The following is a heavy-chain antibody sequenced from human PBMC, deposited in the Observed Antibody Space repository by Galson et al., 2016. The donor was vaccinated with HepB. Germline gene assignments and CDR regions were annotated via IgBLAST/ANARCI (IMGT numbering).Heavy chain of an antibody. CDR3: AKPRPGLY. Sequence: SLRLSCAASGFPFSSYAMSWVRQAPGKGLEWVSSITDSGDTTYYADSVRGRFTISRDNSKNTLYLQMNSLRAEDTAVYYCAKPRPGLYWLQGTLVTVSS. V-gene: IGHV3-23*01. CDR2: ITDSGDTT. J-gene: IGHJ4*02. CDR1: GFPFSSYA.